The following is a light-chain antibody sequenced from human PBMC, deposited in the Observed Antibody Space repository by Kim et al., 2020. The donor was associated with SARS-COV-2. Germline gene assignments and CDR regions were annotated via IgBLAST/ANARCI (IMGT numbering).Light chain of an antibody. CDR2: SNH. J-gene: IGLJ1*01. Sequence: PGQRVTISCSGSSSSIGSNTVNWYQQLPGTAPKLLIYSNHQRPSGVPDRFSGSKSGTSASLAISGLQSEDEADYYCAAWDDSLNGVFGTGTKVTVL. CDR3: AAWDDSLNGV. CDR1: SSSIGSNT. V-gene: IGLV1-44*01.